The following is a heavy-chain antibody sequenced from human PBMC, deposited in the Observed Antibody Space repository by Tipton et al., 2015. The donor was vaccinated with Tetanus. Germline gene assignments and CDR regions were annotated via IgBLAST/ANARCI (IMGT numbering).Heavy chain of an antibody. Sequence: LRLSCTVSGGSISGSSFYWGWIRQPPGKGLEWIGSIYHSGNTYYNSSLKSRVTISVDTSKNQFSLKLTSVTAADTAVYYCARANYEFPKKGPFDSWGQGALVIVSS. CDR2: IYHSGNT. V-gene: IGHV4-39*07. D-gene: IGHD3-3*01. CDR1: GGSISGSSFY. J-gene: IGHJ4*02. CDR3: ARANYEFPKKGPFDS.